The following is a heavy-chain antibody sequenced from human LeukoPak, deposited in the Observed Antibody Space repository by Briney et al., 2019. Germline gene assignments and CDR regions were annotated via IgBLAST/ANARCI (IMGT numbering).Heavy chain of an antibody. Sequence: GGSLRLSCAASGFTVSSNYMSWVRQAPGKGLEWVSVIYSGGSTYYADSVKGRFTISRDNSKNTLYLQMNSLRSDDTAVYYCASLVPPRRGISDFDYWGQGTLVTVSS. J-gene: IGHJ4*02. CDR3: ASLVPPRRGISDFDY. CDR1: GFTVSSNY. D-gene: IGHD6-13*01. V-gene: IGHV3-53*05. CDR2: IYSGGST.